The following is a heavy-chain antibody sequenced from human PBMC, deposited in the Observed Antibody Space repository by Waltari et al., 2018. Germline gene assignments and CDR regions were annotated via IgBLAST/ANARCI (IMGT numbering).Heavy chain of an antibody. CDR2: IIPIFGTA. J-gene: IGHJ2*01. D-gene: IGHD6-13*01. CDR1: GGPFSSQS. CDR3: ARFGIAAAGTGYFDL. Sequence: QVQLVQSGAEVKKPGSSVKVSCKASGGPFSSQSIRWVRQAPGQGLEWMGRIIPIFGTANYAQKFQGRVTITADESTSTAYMELSSLRSEDTAVYYCARFGIAAAGTGYFDLWGRGTLVTVSS. V-gene: IGHV1-69*15.